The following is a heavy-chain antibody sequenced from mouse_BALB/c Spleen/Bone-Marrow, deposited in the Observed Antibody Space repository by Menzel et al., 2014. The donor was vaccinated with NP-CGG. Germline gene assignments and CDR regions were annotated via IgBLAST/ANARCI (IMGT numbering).Heavy chain of an antibody. CDR2: IDPANGNT. CDR1: GFNIKDTY. J-gene: IGHJ4*01. CDR3: ARAYYGNYPYVMDY. V-gene: IGHV14-3*02. D-gene: IGHD2-10*01. Sequence: EVQLQQSGAELVKPGASVKLSCTASGFNIKDTYMHWVKQRPEQGLEWIGRIDPANGNTKYDPKFQGKATITADTSSNTAYLQLSSLTSEDTAVYFCARAYYGNYPYVMDYWGQGTSVTVSS.